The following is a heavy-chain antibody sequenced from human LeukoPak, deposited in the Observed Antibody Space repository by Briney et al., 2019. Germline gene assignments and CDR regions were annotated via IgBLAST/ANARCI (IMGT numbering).Heavy chain of an antibody. V-gene: IGHV4-34*01. D-gene: IGHD2/OR15-2a*01. CDR2: INHSGST. J-gene: IGHJ5*02. Sequence: SETLSLTCAVYGGSFSGYYWSWIRQPPGKGLEWIGEINHSGSTNYNPSLKSRVTISVDTSKNQFSLRLTSVTAADTAVYYCARHHSTTHPGRYCFDPWGQGTLVTVSS. CDR3: ARHHSTTHPGRYCFDP. CDR1: GGSFSGYY.